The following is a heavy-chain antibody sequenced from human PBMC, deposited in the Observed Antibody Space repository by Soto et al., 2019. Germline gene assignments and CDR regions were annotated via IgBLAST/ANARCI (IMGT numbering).Heavy chain of an antibody. CDR1: GGSISSYY. J-gene: IGHJ5*02. CDR2: IYYSGST. D-gene: IGHD4-17*01. V-gene: IGHV4-59*01. CDR3: ARMTTVTTYNWFDP. Sequence: QVQLQESGPGLVKPSETLSLTCTVSGGSISSYYWSWIRQPPGKGLEWIGYIYYSGSTNYNPSLKCRVTISVDTSKNQFSLKLSSVTAADTAVYYCARMTTVTTYNWFDPWGQGTLVTVSS.